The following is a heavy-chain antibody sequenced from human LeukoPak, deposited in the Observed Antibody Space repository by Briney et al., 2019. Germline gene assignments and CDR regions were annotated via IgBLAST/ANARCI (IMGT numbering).Heavy chain of an antibody. CDR2: IRSKAYGGTT. CDR3: ARVSGSYYSPDY. D-gene: IGHD1-26*01. Sequence: GGSLRLSCTASGFTFGDYGMSWVRQAPGKGLEWVGFIRSKAYGGTTEYAASVKGRFTISRDDSKSIAYLQVNSLKTEDTAVYYCARVSGSYYSPDYWGQGTLVTVSS. CDR1: GFTFGDYG. V-gene: IGHV3-49*04. J-gene: IGHJ4*02.